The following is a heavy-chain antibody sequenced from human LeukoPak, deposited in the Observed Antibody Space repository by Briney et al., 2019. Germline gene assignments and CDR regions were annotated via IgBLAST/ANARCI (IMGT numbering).Heavy chain of an antibody. CDR1: GFTFRSDW. Sequence: GGSLRLSCAASGFTFRSDWLTLVRLPPTKGLDWVANRNQDGSENYYLASVHGRFTIYRDNAKNSLYLQMNSLRGEDTAVYSCAGPTARGLDVSGKGTTVTVSS. CDR2: RNQDGSEN. J-gene: IGHJ6*04. V-gene: IGHV3-7*01. D-gene: IGHD1-1*01. CDR3: AGPTARGLDV.